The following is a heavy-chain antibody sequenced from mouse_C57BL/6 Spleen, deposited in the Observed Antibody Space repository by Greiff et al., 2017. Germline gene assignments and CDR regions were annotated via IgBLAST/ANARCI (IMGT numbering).Heavy chain of an antibody. Sequence: EVQLVESVAELVRPGASVKLSCTASGSNFKNTYMHWVKQRPEQGLEWIGRIDPANGNTKYAPKFKGKATITADTSSNTAYLQLSSLASEDTASYYCARLAVAPDYWGQGTTLTVSS. V-gene: IGHV14-3*01. J-gene: IGHJ2*01. CDR3: ARLAVAPDY. CDR1: GSNFKNTY. D-gene: IGHD1-1*01. CDR2: IDPANGNT.